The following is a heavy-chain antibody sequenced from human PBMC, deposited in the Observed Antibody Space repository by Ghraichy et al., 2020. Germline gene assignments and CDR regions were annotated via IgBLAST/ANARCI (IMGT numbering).Heavy chain of an antibody. CDR2: ISYDGSKK. Sequence: GGSLRLSCAASGFTFSNYAMHWVRQAPGKGLEWVAVISYDGSKKYYADSVKGRFTISRDNSKNTLYLQMNSLRAEDTAVYYCASQHIVVVTAIRSCFDYWGQGTLVTVSS. D-gene: IGHD2-21*02. CDR1: GFTFSNYA. J-gene: IGHJ4*02. V-gene: IGHV3-30-3*01. CDR3: ASQHIVVVTAIRSCFDY.